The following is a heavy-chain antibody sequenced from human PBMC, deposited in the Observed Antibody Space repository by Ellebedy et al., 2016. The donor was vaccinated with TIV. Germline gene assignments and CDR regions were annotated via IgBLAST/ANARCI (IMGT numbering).Heavy chain of an antibody. CDR1: GFVVSSNY. J-gene: IGHJ4*02. CDR3: ARDGRVGSYYRGVF. V-gene: IGHV3-53*01. D-gene: IGHD1-26*01. CDR2: IFSSGLT. Sequence: GESLKISXAASGFVVSSNYMTWVRQAPGKGLEWVSVIFSSGLTSYADSVKGRFTGSRDVSMNTLYLQMNSLRAEDTAVYYCARDGRVGSYYRGVFWGQGTRVTVSS.